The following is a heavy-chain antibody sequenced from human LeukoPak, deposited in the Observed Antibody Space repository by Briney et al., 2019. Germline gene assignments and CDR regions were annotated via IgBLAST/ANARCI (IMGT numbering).Heavy chain of an antibody. CDR1: GFTFSSYA. CDR2: ISSNGGST. V-gene: IGHV3-64*01. D-gene: IGHD1-1*01. Sequence: GSLRRSWAASGFTFSSYAMHWVRQAPGKGLEYVSAISSNGGSTYYANSVKGRFTISRDNSKNTLYLQMGSLRAEDMAVYYCARLENWNDDFYYGMDVWGQGTTVTVSS. J-gene: IGHJ6*02. CDR3: ARLENWNDDFYYGMDV.